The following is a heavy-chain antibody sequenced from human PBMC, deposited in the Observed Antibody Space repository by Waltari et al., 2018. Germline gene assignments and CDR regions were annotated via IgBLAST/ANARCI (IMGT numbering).Heavy chain of an antibody. CDR1: GFTFSTYG. D-gene: IGHD1-26*01. V-gene: IGHV3-23*01. Sequence: EVQLLESGGGLIQPGGSLRLSCAASGFTFSTYGMSWVRQAPGKGLEVVSAIRGSGGSTYYADSVKGRFTISRDNSKNTLYLQMNSLRAEDTALYYCGKEVGHGNWGQGTLVTVSS. J-gene: IGHJ4*02. CDR2: IRGSGGST. CDR3: GKEVGHGN.